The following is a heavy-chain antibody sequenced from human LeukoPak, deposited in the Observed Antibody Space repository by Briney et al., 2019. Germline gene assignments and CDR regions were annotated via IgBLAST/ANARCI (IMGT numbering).Heavy chain of an antibody. V-gene: IGHV3-23*01. CDR2: IGSSGVDT. J-gene: IGHJ4*02. D-gene: IGHD1-1*01. CDR3: VKHSGGVYGSSDY. CDR1: GFTFSSYA. Sequence: PGGSLRLSCAASGFTFSSYAMSWFRQAPGKGLEWVSTIGSSGVDTYYADSVKGRFTISKDSSETTLQMNSLRAEDTALYYCVKHSGGVYGSSDYWGQGTLVTVAS.